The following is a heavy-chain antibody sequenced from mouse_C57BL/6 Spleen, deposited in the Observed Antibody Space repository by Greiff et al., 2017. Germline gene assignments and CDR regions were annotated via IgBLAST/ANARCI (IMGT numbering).Heavy chain of an antibody. D-gene: IGHD2-3*01. CDR1: GFTFSSYA. J-gene: IGHJ3*01. Sequence: EVQLVESGGGLVKPGGSLKLSCAASGFTFSSYAMSWVRQTPEKRLEWVATISDGGSYTYYPDNVKGRFTISRDNAKNNLYLQMSHLKSEDTAMYYCARDDGYYGGFAYWGQGTLVTVSA. CDR2: ISDGGSYT. CDR3: ARDDGYYGGFAY. V-gene: IGHV5-4*01.